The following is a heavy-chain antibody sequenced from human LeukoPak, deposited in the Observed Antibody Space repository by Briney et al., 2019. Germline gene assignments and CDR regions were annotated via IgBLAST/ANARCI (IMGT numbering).Heavy chain of an antibody. CDR1: GGSISSHY. D-gene: IGHD3-3*01. J-gene: IGHJ6*03. CDR2: IYYSGST. CDR3: ARVLGTYYDFWSGYSPYMDV. Sequence: SETLSLTCTVSGGSISSHYWSWIRQPPGKGLEWIGYIYYSGSTNYNPSLKSRVTISVDTSKNQFSLKLSSVTAADTAVYYCARVLGTYYDFWSGYSPYMDVWGKGTTVTVS. V-gene: IGHV4-59*11.